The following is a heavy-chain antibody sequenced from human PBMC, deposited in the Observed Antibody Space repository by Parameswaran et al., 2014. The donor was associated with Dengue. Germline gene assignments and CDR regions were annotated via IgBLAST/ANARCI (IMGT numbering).Heavy chain of an antibody. Sequence: WVRQAPGQGLEWMGWINPNSGGTNYAQKFQGRVTMTRDTSISTAYMELSRLRSDDTAVYYCARSVTIFGVVTMRRIFDYWGQGTLVTVSS. V-gene: IGHV1-2*02. J-gene: IGHJ4*02. CDR2: INPNSGGT. D-gene: IGHD3-3*01. CDR3: ARSVTIFGVVTMRRIFDY.